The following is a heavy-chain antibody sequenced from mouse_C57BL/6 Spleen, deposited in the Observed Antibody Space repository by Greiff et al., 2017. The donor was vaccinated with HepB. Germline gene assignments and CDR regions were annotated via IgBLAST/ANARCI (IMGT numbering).Heavy chain of an antibody. J-gene: IGHJ2*01. D-gene: IGHD2-1*01. CDR1: GYTFTSYD. CDR2: IYHSGGST. Sequence: QVQLKESGPELVKPGASVKLSCKASGYTFTSYDINWVKQRPGQGLEWIGWIYHSGGSTKYNETFKGKATLTVDTSSSTAYMELHSLTSEDSAVYFCARARGNYVGFDYWGQGTTLTVSS. V-gene: IGHV1-85*01. CDR3: ARARGNYVGFDY.